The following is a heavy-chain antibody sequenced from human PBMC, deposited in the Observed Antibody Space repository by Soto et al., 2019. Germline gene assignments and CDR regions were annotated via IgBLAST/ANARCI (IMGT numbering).Heavy chain of an antibody. D-gene: IGHD1-26*01. Sequence: EVQLVESGGGLVQPGGSLRLSCAASGFTFSAHYMDWVRQAPGKGLEWVGRIKNKANSYTTEYAASVEGRFTISREDSQNSLYLQMNSLKTGDTAVYYCARVSLVGPSGGRYFDYWGQGSQVAVSS. V-gene: IGHV3-72*01. J-gene: IGHJ4*02. CDR1: GFTFSAHY. CDR3: ARVSLVGPSGGRYFDY. CDR2: IKNKANSYTT.